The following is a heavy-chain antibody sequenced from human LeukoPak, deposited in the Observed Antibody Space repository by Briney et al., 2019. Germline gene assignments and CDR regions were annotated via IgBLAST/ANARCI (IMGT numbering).Heavy chain of an antibody. CDR3: ARAPYYYYMDV. CDR1: GGSISSYY. V-gene: IGHV4-59*01. Sequence: PSETLSLTCTVSGGSISSYYWSWIRQPPGKGLEWIGYIYYSGSTNYNPSLKSRVTISVDTSKNQFSLKLRSVTAADTAVYYCARAPYYYYMDVWGKGTTVTVSS. J-gene: IGHJ6*03. CDR2: IYYSGST.